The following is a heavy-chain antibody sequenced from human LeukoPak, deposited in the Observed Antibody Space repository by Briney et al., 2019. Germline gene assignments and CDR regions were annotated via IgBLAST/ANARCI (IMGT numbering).Heavy chain of an antibody. Sequence: ASVTVSCKASGYTFTSYGISWVRQAPGQGLEGMGWISAYNGNTNYAQKLQGRVTMTTDTSTSTDYMELRSLRSDDTAVYYCARVWELLFDYWGQGTLVTVSS. J-gene: IGHJ4*02. V-gene: IGHV1-18*01. D-gene: IGHD1-26*01. CDR2: ISAYNGNT. CDR1: GYTFTSYG. CDR3: ARVWELLFDY.